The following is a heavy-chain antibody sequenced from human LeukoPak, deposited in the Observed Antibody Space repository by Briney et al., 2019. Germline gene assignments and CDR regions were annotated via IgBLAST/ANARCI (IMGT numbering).Heavy chain of an antibody. J-gene: IGHJ5*02. V-gene: IGHV1-2*02. CDR1: GYTFTGYY. CDR3: ARDRRVFGVVIINWFDP. D-gene: IGHD3-3*01. CDR2: INPNSGGT. Sequence: ASVKVSCKASGYTFTGYYMHWVRQAPGQGLEWMGWINPNSGGTNYAQKFQGRVTMTRDTSISTAYMELSRLRSDDTAVYYCARDRRVFGVVIINWFDPWSQGTLVTVSS.